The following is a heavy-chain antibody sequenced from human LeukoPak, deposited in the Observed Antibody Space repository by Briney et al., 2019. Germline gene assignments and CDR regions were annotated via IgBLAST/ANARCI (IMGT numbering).Heavy chain of an antibody. V-gene: IGHV3-7*04. CDR3: ASDREYYYGSGSFDY. J-gene: IGHJ4*02. D-gene: IGHD3-10*01. CDR1: GFTFSSYW. Sequence: GGSLRLSCAASGFTFSSYWMSWVRQAPGKGLEWVANIKQDGSEKYYVDSVKGRFTISRDNAKNSLYLQMNSLSAEDTAVYYCASDREYYYGSGSFDYWGRGTLVTVSS. CDR2: IKQDGSEK.